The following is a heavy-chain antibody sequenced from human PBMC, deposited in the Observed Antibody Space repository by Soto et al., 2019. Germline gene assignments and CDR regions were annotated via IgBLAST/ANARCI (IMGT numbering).Heavy chain of an antibody. CDR3: ARDVRKQLWVEWLSAMDV. Sequence: QVQVVQSGPEVKKPGASVMVSCKASGYTFTSYGISWVRQAPGQGLEWMGWISGDNGQTTYGQKFRGRVTITTDTSASTAYIELRSLRSDDTGVYYCARDVRKQLWVEWLSAMDVWGQGTTVTVSS. J-gene: IGHJ6*02. CDR2: ISGDNGQT. D-gene: IGHD5-18*01. CDR1: GYTFTSYG. V-gene: IGHV1-18*01.